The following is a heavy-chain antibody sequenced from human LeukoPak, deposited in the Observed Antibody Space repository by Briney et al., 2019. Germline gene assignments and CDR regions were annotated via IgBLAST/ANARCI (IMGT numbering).Heavy chain of an antibody. CDR2: ISYDGSKK. CDR3: AKDHLPYCDFWSAVYDY. Sequence: GGSLRLSCAASGFTFSSYGMHWVRQAPGKGLEWVAVISYDGSKKDYADSVKGRFTISRDNSKNTLYLQMNSLRGEDTAVYYCAKDHLPYCDFWSAVYDYWGQGTLVTVSS. J-gene: IGHJ4*02. D-gene: IGHD3-3*01. V-gene: IGHV3-30*18. CDR1: GFTFSSYG.